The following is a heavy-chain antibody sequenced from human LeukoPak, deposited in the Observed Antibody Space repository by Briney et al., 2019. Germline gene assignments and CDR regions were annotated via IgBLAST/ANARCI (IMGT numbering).Heavy chain of an antibody. CDR3: ARDYGGNPWDFLDY. Sequence: GASVKVSCKASGYTFTSYGISWVRQAPGQGLEWMGWISAYNGNINYAQKLQGRVTMTTDTSTSTAYMELRSLRSDDTAVYYCARDYGGNPWDFLDYWGQGTLVTVSS. CDR2: ISAYNGNI. V-gene: IGHV1-18*01. D-gene: IGHD4-23*01. J-gene: IGHJ4*02. CDR1: GYTFTSYG.